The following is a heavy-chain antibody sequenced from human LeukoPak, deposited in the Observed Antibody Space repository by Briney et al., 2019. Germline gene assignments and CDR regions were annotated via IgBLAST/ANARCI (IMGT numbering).Heavy chain of an antibody. CDR3: AKDEVGRYCSSTSCYSRFDY. V-gene: IGHV3-30*02. Sequence: SVKGRFAISRDNSKNTLYLQMNSLGTEDTAMYYCAKDEVGRYCSSTSCYSRFDYWGQGTLVTVSS. D-gene: IGHD2-2*02. J-gene: IGHJ4*02.